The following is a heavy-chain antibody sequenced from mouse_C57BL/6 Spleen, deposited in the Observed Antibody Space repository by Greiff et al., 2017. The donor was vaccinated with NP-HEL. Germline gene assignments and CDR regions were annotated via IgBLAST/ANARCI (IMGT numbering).Heavy chain of an antibody. D-gene: IGHD2-4*01. CDR3: ATHYDYDSSYWYFDV. J-gene: IGHJ1*03. V-gene: IGHV1-55*01. Sequence: VQLQQSGAELVKPGASVKMSCKASGYTFTSYWITWVKQRPGQGLEWIGDIYPGSGSTNYNEKFKSKATLTVDTSSSTAYMQLSSLTSEDSAVYYCATHYDYDSSYWYFDVWGTMTTVTVSS. CDR1: GYTFTSYW. CDR2: IYPGSGST.